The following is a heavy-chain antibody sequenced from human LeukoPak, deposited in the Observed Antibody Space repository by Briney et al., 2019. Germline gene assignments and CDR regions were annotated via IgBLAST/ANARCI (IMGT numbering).Heavy chain of an antibody. CDR2: INPNSGGT. CDR1: GYTFTGYY. D-gene: IGHD2-8*02. Sequence: ASVKVSCKASGYTFTGYYMHWVRQAPGQGLELMGRINPNSGGTNYAQKIQGRVTMTRDTSISTAYMELRRLRSDDTAVYYCARGDNTGFDYWGQGTLVTVSS. V-gene: IGHV1-2*06. J-gene: IGHJ4*02. CDR3: ARGDNTGFDY.